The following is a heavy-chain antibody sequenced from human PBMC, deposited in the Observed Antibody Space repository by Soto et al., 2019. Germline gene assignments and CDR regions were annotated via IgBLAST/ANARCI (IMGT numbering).Heavy chain of an antibody. J-gene: IGHJ6*02. Sequence: PSETLSLTCTVSGGSISSGGYCWSWIRQHPGKGLEWIGYIYYSGSTYYNPSLKSRVTISVDTSKNQFSLKLSSVTAADTAVYYCARVVNYDVGMDVWGQGTTVTVSS. CDR3: ARVVNYDVGMDV. V-gene: IGHV4-31*03. CDR2: IYYSGST. CDR1: GGSISSGGYC.